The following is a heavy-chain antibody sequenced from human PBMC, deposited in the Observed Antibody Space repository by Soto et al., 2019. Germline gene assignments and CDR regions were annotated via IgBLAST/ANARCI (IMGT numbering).Heavy chain of an antibody. Sequence: GGSLRLSCAASGFTFSSYAMHWVRQAPGKGLEWVAVISYDGSNKYYADSVKGRFTISRDNSKNTLYLQMNSLRDDDTGVYFCARDRGSSGMFELDVWGPGTLVTVSS. D-gene: IGHD6-19*01. V-gene: IGHV3-30-3*01. CDR1: GFTFSSYA. CDR2: ISYDGSNK. CDR3: ARDRGSSGMFELDV. J-gene: IGHJ3*01.